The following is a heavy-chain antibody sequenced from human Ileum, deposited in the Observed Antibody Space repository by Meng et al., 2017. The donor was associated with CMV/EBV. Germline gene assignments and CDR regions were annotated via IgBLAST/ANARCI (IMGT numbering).Heavy chain of an antibody. Sequence: SGYTFTSNKIIWVRQAPGQGPEWMGWIDTNTGNPTYAQGFTGRFVFSLDTSVNTAYLQISSLKAEDTAVYYCARDGLSGRYFDYWGQGTLVTVSS. V-gene: IGHV7-4-1*02. D-gene: IGHD1-26*01. CDR2: IDTNTGNP. J-gene: IGHJ4*02. CDR1: GYTFTSNK. CDR3: ARDGLSGRYFDY.